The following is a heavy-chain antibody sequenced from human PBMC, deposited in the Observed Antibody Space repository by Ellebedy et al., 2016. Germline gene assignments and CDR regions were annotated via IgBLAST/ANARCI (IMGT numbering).Heavy chain of an antibody. D-gene: IGHD2-2*01. J-gene: IGHJ6*03. CDR3: ARGPQSASTSCRYYNYNMDV. CDR1: GYTFSNFG. V-gene: IGHV1-18*01. Sequence: ASVKVSCKASGYTFSNFGVSWVRQAPGQGLEWMGWISASNGNTDYAQKFQGRVSMTTDTSTSTAYMELRSLRSDDTAVFYCARGPQSASTSCRYYNYNMDVWGQGTTVTVSS. CDR2: ISASNGNT.